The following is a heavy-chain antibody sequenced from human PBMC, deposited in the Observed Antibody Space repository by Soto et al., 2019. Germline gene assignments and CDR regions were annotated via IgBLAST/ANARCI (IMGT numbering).Heavy chain of an antibody. J-gene: IGHJ4*02. CDR3: ARSQGYSCHFDY. V-gene: IGHV4-59*01. CDR1: GGSISSYY. D-gene: IGHD3-22*01. CDR2: IYYSGST. Sequence: PSETLSLTCTVSGGSISSYYWSWIRQPPGKGLEWIGYIYYSGSTNYNPSLKSRVTISVDTSKNQFSLRLSSVTAADTAVYYCARSQGYSCHFDYWGQGTLVTVSS.